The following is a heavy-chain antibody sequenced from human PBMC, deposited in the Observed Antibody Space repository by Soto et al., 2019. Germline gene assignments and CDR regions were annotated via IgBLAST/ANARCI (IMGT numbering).Heavy chain of an antibody. V-gene: IGHV4-59*11. D-gene: IGHD2-2*01. Sequence: PSETLSLTCSVSDDSISRHHWSWIRQPPGKGLEWIGYLYDSGSTNSNPSLTSRVTMSADTSKNHFSLRLTSVTAADTAVYYCARFDCSTTNCYARGGFDLWGQGTMVTVSS. CDR1: DDSISRHH. CDR2: LYDSGST. CDR3: ARFDCSTTNCYARGGFDL. J-gene: IGHJ3*01.